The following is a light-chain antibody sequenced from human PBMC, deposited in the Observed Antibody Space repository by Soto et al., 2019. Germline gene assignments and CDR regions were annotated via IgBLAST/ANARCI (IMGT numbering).Light chain of an antibody. Sequence: QSALTQPASLSGSPGQSITISCTGTSSDIGAYDYVSWFQQHPGKAPKLMISEVNNRPSGVSNRFSASKSGNTASLTISGLQPEDEADYYCTSYTTTTTPVVFGGGTKLTVL. CDR3: TSYTTTTTPVV. CDR2: EVN. V-gene: IGLV2-14*01. J-gene: IGLJ2*01. CDR1: SSDIGAYDY.